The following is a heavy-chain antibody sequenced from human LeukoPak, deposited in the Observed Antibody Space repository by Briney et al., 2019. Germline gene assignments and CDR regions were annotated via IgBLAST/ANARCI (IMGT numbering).Heavy chain of an antibody. D-gene: IGHD3-22*01. CDR2: IYYSGST. CDR1: GGSISNYY. J-gene: IGHJ4*02. Sequence: SETLSLTCTVSGGSISNYYWSWIRQPPGKGLEWVGYIYYSGSTNYNPSLKSRVTISVDTSKNQFSLKLSSVTAADTAVYYCARGLGVNVLDYWGQGTLVTVSS. CDR3: ARGLGVNVLDY. V-gene: IGHV4-59*12.